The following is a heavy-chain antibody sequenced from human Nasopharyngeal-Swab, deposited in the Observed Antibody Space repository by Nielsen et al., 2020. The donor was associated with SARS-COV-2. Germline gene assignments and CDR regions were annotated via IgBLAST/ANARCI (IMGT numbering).Heavy chain of an antibody. J-gene: IGHJ6*02. CDR1: GFTFSSYS. Sequence: GESLKISCAASGFTFSSYSMNWVRQAPGKGLEWVSSISSSSSYIYYADSVKGRLTISRDNAKNSLYLQMNRLRAEDTAVYYCARDSAVYDFWSGYSGYYYYGMDVWGQGTTVTVSS. CDR3: ARDSAVYDFWSGYSGYYYYGMDV. CDR2: ISSSSSYI. D-gene: IGHD3-3*01. V-gene: IGHV3-21*01.